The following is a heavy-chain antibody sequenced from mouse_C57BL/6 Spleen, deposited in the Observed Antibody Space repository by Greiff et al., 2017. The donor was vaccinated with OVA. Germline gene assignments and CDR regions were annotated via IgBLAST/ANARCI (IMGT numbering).Heavy chain of an antibody. Sequence: EVKVEESGGGLVKPGGSLKLSCAASGFTFSSYAMSWVRQTPEKRLEWVATISDGGSYTYYPSNVKGRFTISRDNAKNNLYLQMSHLKSEDTAMYYCARGEVITTVVAHYYAMDYWGQGTSVTVSS. CDR1: GFTFSSYA. CDR2: ISDGGSYT. J-gene: IGHJ4*01. CDR3: ARGEVITTVVAHYYAMDY. D-gene: IGHD1-1*01. V-gene: IGHV5-4*03.